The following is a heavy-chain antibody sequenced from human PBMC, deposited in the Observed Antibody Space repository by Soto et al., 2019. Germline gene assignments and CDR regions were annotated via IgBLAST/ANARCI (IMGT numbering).Heavy chain of an antibody. CDR2: IYYSGST. V-gene: IGHV4-31*03. CDR1: GCSISSGGYY. D-gene: IGHD3-10*01. J-gene: IGHJ4*02. CDR3: ARGGNYGCFDY. Sequence: QVQLQESGPGLVKPSQTLSLTCTVSGCSISSGGYYWSWIRQHPGKGLEWLGYIYYSGSTYYNPALRSRVTISVDTSKNQFYLKLSSVTAADTAVYYCARGGNYGCFDYWGQGTLVTVSS.